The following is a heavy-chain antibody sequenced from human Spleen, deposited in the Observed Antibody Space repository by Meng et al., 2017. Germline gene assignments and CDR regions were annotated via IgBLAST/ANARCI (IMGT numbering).Heavy chain of an antibody. CDR3: ARTGYMTTVTTVLDY. CDR2: ISAYNGNT. J-gene: IGHJ4*02. Sequence: ASVKVSCKASGYTFTGYYMHWVRQAPGQGLEWMGWISAYNGNTNYAQNLQGRVTMTTDSPTSTAYMDLRSLRSDDTAVYYCARTGYMTTVTTVLDYWGQGTLVTVSS. CDR1: GYTFTGYY. D-gene: IGHD4-17*01. V-gene: IGHV1-18*04.